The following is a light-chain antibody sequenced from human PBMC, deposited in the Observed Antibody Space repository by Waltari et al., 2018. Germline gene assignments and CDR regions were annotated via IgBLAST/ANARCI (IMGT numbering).Light chain of an antibody. CDR3: QQSYSTSIT. J-gene: IGKJ5*01. Sequence: IQITQSPSSLPASVGDRVTITCRASQSISSYLNWYQQKPGKAPKLLIFAATSLQSGVPSRFSGSGSGTDFTLTISSLQPEDFATYYCQQSYSTSITFGQGTRLEIK. CDR1: QSISSY. V-gene: IGKV1-39*01. CDR2: AAT.